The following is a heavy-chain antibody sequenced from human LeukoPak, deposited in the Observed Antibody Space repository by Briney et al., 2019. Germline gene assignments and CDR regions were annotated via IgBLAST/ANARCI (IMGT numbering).Heavy chain of an antibody. CDR3: ARGVYGHLVDP. Sequence: GGSLRLSCAASGFTFSSYWMAWVRQAPGKGLEWVANIKEDGSDKYYVDSVKGRFTISRDNAKNSLYLQMNSLRAEDTAVYYCARGVYGHLVDPWSQGTLVTVSS. D-gene: IGHD3-3*01. V-gene: IGHV3-7*02. CDR1: GFTFSSYW. CDR2: IKEDGSDK. J-gene: IGHJ5*02.